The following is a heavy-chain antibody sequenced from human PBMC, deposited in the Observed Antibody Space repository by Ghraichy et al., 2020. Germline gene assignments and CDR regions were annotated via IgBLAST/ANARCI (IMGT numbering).Heavy chain of an antibody. J-gene: IGHJ3*02. CDR3: SRVSSYSGSGGDAFDI. CDR2: IYYSGST. Sequence: SETLSLTCTVSGGSISSYYWSWIRQPPGKGLEWIGYIYYSGSTNYNPSLKSRVTISVDTSKNQFSLKLSSVTAADTAVYYCSRVSSYSGSGGDAFDIWGQGTMVTVSS. D-gene: IGHD1-26*01. V-gene: IGHV4-59*01. CDR1: GGSISSYY.